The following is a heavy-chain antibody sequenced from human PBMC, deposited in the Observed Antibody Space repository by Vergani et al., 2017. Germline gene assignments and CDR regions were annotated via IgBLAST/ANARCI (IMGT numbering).Heavy chain of an antibody. Sequence: EVQLVESGGVVVQPGGSLRLSCAASGFTFDDYIMHWVRQAPGKGLEWVSLISRDGGSTYYADSVKGRFTISRDNSKNSLYLQMNSLRTEDTALYYCARDITMVRGPNEGGFDYWGQGTLVTVSS. CDR1: GFTFDDYI. CDR3: ARDITMVRGPNEGGFDY. D-gene: IGHD3-10*01. J-gene: IGHJ4*02. V-gene: IGHV3-43*01. CDR2: ISRDGGST.